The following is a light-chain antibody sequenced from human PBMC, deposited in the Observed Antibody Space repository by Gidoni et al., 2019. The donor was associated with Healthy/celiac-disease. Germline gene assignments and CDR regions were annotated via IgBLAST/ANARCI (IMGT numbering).Light chain of an antibody. V-gene: IGLV1-44*01. Sequence: QSVLTQPPSASGTPGQGVTISCSGSSSNIGSNTVTWYQQLPGTAPKLLIYRNNQRPSGVPDRFSGSKSGTSASLAISGLQSEDEAEYYCAAWDDSLNGWVFGGGTKLTVL. CDR3: AAWDDSLNGWV. CDR2: RNN. CDR1: SSNIGSNT. J-gene: IGLJ3*02.